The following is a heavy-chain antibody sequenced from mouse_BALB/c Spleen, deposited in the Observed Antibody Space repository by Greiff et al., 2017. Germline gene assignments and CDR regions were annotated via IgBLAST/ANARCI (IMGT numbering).Heavy chain of an antibody. CDR2: ISSGSSTI. V-gene: IGHV5-17*02. CDR1: GFTFSSFG. Sequence: EVMLVESGGGLVQPGGSRKLSCAASGFTFSSFGMHWVRQAPEKGLEWVAYISSGSSTIYYADTVKGRFTISRDNLKNTLFLQMTSLRSEDTAMYYCARGDGYYFYYAMDYWGQGTSVTVSS. J-gene: IGHJ4*01. D-gene: IGHD2-3*01. CDR3: ARGDGYYFYYAMDY.